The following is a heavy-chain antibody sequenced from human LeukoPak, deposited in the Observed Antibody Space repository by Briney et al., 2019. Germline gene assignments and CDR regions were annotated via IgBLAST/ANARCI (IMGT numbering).Heavy chain of an antibody. CDR1: GFTFSSYW. J-gene: IGHJ4*02. CDR3: AKVAASRISPTDY. Sequence: PGGSLRLSCAASGFTFSSYWMSWVRQAPGKGLEWVANIKQDGSEKYYVDSVKGRFTVSRDNAKNSLYLQMNSLRVEDTAMYYCAKVAASRISPTDYWGQGTLVTVSS. D-gene: IGHD6-6*01. V-gene: IGHV3-7*01. CDR2: IKQDGSEK.